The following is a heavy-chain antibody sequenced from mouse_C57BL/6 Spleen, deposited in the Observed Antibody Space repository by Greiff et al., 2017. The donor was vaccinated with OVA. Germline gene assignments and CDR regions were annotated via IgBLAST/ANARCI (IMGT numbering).Heavy chain of an antibody. D-gene: IGHD1-1*01. V-gene: IGHV1-7*01. Sequence: QVQLQQSGAELAKPGASVKLSCKASGYTFTSYWMHWVKQRPGPGLEWIGYINPSSGYTKYNQKFKDKATLTDDKSSSTAYMQLSSLTYEASAVYYCASSRSITTVVASNPFAYWGQGTLVTVSA. CDR2: INPSSGYT. CDR1: GYTFTSYW. J-gene: IGHJ3*01. CDR3: ASSRSITTVVASNPFAY.